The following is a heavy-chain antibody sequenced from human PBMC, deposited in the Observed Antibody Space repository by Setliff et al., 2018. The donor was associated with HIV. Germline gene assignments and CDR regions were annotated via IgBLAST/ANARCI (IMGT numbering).Heavy chain of an antibody. J-gene: IGHJ6*02. Sequence: SVKVSCKASGDTFTSYVISWVRQAPGQGLEWMGGIVLMSNTADYAPKFQGRVTITADKSTSTAYMELSSLRSEDTAVYYCASPSFGDVDYYYGMDVWGQGTTVTVSS. V-gene: IGHV1-69*06. D-gene: IGHD3-10*01. CDR3: ASPSFGDVDYYYGMDV. CDR2: IVLMSNTA. CDR1: GDTFTSYV.